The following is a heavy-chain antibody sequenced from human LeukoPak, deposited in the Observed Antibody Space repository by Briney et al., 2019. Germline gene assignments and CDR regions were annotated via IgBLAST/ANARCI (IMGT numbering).Heavy chain of an antibody. J-gene: IGHJ4*02. Sequence: AETLSLTCTVSGGSISNYFWSWIRQSPGKGLEWIGYIYYTGSTTYNPSLKSRVTISADTSKNQFSLKLSSVTAADTAVYYCASRKLGNDYWGQGTLVTVSS. D-gene: IGHD7-27*01. CDR3: ASRKLGNDY. V-gene: IGHV4-59*01. CDR2: IYYTGST. CDR1: GGSISNYF.